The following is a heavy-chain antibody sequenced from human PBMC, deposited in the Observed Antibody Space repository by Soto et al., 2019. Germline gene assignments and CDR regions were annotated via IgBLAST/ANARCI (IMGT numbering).Heavy chain of an antibody. D-gene: IGHD3-10*01. CDR3: PRRRDRSGDLFFF. CDR1: NISINITYW. V-gene: IGHV4-4*01. J-gene: IGHJ1*01. CDR2: ISHTGCT. Sequence: QVHLQESGPGLVKPSGTLSLSCAVSNISINITYWWRWVRQSPGKGLEWIGEISHTGCTSYNPSHKGRVTLSIGNPKNQFALTLRSVTAADTAVYCCPRRRDRSGDLFFFWGEGSLVAVTP.